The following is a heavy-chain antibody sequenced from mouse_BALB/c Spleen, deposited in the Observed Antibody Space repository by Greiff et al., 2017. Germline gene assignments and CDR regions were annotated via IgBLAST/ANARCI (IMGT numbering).Heavy chain of an antibody. V-gene: IGHV1-37*01. J-gene: IGHJ1*01. CDR2: INPYNGDT. Sequence: VQLQQSGPELVKPGASVKISCTASGYSFTGYFMNWVKQSHGKSLEWMGRINPYNGDTFYNQKFKGKATLTVDKSASTAHMELLSLTSEDSAVYDCAGGEAIPMITWYFDGWGEGTTVTVSA. CDR1: GYSFTGYF. CDR3: AGGEAIPMITWYFDG. D-gene: IGHD2-4*01.